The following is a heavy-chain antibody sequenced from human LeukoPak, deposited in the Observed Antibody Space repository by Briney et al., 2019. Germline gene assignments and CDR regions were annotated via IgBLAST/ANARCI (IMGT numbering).Heavy chain of an antibody. CDR3: ARDNSRRNAWWFDP. J-gene: IGHJ5*02. V-gene: IGHV1-46*01. D-gene: IGHD1-1*01. Sequence: ASVKVSCKASGYTFTTYYMHWVRQAPGRGLEWMAVINPSGTRTNYAQKFQGRVTVTRDTSTSTDYMELSGLRSEDTAVYYCARDNSRRNAWWFDPWGQGTQVIVSS. CDR2: INPSGTRT. CDR1: GYTFTTYY.